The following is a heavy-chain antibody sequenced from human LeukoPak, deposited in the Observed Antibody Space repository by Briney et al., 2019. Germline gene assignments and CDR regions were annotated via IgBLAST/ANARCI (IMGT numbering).Heavy chain of an antibody. V-gene: IGHV4-31*03. J-gene: IGHJ4*02. Sequence: SETLSLTCTVSGGSISSGGYYWSWIRQHPGMGLEWIGYIYYSGSTYYNPSLKSRVTISVDTSKNQFSLKLSSVTAADTAVYYCARDWYSYGFDYWGQGTLVTVSS. CDR3: ARDWYSYGFDY. CDR1: GGSISSGGYY. D-gene: IGHD5-18*01. CDR2: IYYSGST.